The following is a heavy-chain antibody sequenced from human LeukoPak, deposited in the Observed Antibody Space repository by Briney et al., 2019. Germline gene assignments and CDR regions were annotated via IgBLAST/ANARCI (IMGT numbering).Heavy chain of an antibody. CDR2: IYYSGST. D-gene: IGHD1-26*01. V-gene: IGHV4-59*01. CDR3: ARAGRSGSYYNHDAFDI. J-gene: IGHJ3*02. Sequence: SETLSLTCTVSGGSISSYYWSWIRQPPGKGLEWIVYIYYSGSTNYNPSLKSRVTISVDTSKNQFSLKLSSVTAADTAVYYCARAGRSGSYYNHDAFDIWGQGTMVTVSS. CDR1: GGSISSYY.